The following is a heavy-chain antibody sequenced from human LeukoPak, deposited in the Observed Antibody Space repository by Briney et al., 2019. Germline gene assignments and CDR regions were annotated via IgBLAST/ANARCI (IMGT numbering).Heavy chain of an antibody. J-gene: IGHJ4*02. V-gene: IGHV1-2*02. D-gene: IGHD5-18*01. CDR1: GYTFTGYY. CDR2: INPNSGGT. CDR3: ARVKEKRGYSLGY. Sequence: ASVKVSCKASGYTFTGYYMHWVRQAPGQGLEWMGWINPNSGGTNYAQKFQGRVTMTRDTSISTAYMELSRLRSDDTAVYYCARVKEKRGYSLGYWGQGTLVTASS.